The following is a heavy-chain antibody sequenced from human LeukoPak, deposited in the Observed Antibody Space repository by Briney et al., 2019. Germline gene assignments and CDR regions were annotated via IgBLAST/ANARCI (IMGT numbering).Heavy chain of an antibody. D-gene: IGHD3-10*01. V-gene: IGHV3-30*02. CDR3: ARDGDYYGSGSYYTPFDY. Sequence: GGSLRLSCAASGFTFSYYGMHWVRQAPGKGLEWVAFIRYDGNDKFYAKSVKGRFTISRDTSRNTLYLQMNSLRPEDTAVYYCARDGDYYGSGSYYTPFDYWGQGTLVTVSS. J-gene: IGHJ4*02. CDR2: IRYDGNDK. CDR1: GFTFSYYG.